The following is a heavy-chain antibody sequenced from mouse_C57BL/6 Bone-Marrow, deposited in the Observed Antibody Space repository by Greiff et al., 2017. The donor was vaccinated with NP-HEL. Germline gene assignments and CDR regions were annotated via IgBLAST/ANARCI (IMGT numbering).Heavy chain of an antibody. CDR3: AREYYYGSSSYYFDY. V-gene: IGHV3-6*01. Sequence: EVHLVESGPGLVKPSQSLSLTCSVTGYSITSGYYWNWIRQFPGNKLEWMGYISYDGSNNYNPSLKNRISITRDTSKNQFFLKLNSVTTEDTATYYCAREYYYGSSSYYFDYWGQGTTLTVSS. J-gene: IGHJ2*01. D-gene: IGHD1-1*01. CDR2: ISYDGSN. CDR1: GYSITSGYY.